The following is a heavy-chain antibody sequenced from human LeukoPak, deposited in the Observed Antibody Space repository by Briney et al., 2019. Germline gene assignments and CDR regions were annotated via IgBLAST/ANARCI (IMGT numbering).Heavy chain of an antibody. CDR1: GGSFSGYY. D-gene: IGHD3-10*01. CDR2: IYTRGST. V-gene: IGHV4-4*07. J-gene: IGHJ5*01. Sequence: SETLSLTCAVYGGSFSGYYWSWIRQPAGKGLEWIGRIYTRGSTNYNPSLKSRVTMSVDTSKNQFSLKLSSVTAADTAVYYCATDGMVRGPDAWFDSWGQGTLVTVSS. CDR3: ATDGMVRGPDAWFDS.